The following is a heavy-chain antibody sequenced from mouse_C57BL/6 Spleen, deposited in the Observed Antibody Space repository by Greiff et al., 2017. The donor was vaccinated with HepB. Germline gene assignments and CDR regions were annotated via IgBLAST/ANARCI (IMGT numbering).Heavy chain of an antibody. CDR1: GYTYTSYG. CDR3: AREDGRAYAMDY. D-gene: IGHD2-3*01. Sequence: VQLQQSGAELARPGASVKLSCKASGYTYTSYGISWVKQRTGQGLEWIGEIYPRSGNTYYNEKFKGKATLTADKSSSTAYMELRSLTSEDSAVYFCAREDGRAYAMDYWGQGTSVTVSS. J-gene: IGHJ4*01. CDR2: IYPRSGNT. V-gene: IGHV1-81*01.